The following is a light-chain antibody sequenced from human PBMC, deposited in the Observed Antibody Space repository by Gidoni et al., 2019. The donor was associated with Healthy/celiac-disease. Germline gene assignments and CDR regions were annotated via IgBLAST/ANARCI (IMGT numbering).Light chain of an antibody. J-gene: IGKJ1*01. Sequence: DIQMTQSPSSLSASVGDRVTITCRASQSISSYLNWYQQKPGKAPKLLIYAASSLQSGVPSRFSGSGSWTDFTLTISSLQPEDFATYYWQHQGTFGQGTKVEIK. CDR2: AAS. CDR3: QHQGT. V-gene: IGKV1-39*01. CDR1: QSISSY.